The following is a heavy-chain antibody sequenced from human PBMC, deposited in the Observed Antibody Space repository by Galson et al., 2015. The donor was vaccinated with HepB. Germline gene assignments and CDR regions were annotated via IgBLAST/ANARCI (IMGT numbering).Heavy chain of an antibody. Sequence: SLRLSCAASGFTFDDYAMHWVRQAPGKGLEWVSGISWNSGSIGYADSVKGRFTISRDNAKNSLYLQMNSLRAEDTALYYCARASRGSFDYWGQGTLVTVSS. CDR2: ISWNSGSI. J-gene: IGHJ4*02. V-gene: IGHV3-9*01. CDR3: ARASRGSFDY. D-gene: IGHD5-12*01. CDR1: GFTFDDYA.